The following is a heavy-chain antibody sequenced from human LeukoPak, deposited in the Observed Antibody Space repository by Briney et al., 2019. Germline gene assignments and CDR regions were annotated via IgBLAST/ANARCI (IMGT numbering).Heavy chain of an antibody. V-gene: IGHV4-34*01. CDR1: GGSFTDYF. CDR3: ARGRIAKIVVVHSFSYGMDV. Sequence: SETPSLTCTVYGGSFTDYFWTWIRQSSGKGLEWIGEINDYTGDTNYNPSLNSRVSISLEKSKNQFSLELRSVTAADTAVYYCARGRIAKIVVVHSFSYGMDVWGQGTTVTVSS. J-gene: IGHJ6*02. D-gene: IGHD3-22*01. CDR2: INDYTGDT.